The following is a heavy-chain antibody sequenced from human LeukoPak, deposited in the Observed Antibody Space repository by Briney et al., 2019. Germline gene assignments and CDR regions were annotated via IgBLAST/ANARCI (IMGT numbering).Heavy chain of an antibody. CDR2: ISAYNGNT. CDR1: GYTFTSYG. CDR3: ARDLWYQLLHNQLFSTENRMDV. V-gene: IGHV1-18*01. Sequence: GASVKVSCKASGYTFTSYGISWVRQAPGQGLEWMGWISAYNGNTNYAQKLQGRVTMTTDTSTSTAYMELRSLRSDDTAVYYCARDLWYQLLHNQLFSTENRMDVWGQGTTVTVSS. J-gene: IGHJ6*02. D-gene: IGHD2-2*01.